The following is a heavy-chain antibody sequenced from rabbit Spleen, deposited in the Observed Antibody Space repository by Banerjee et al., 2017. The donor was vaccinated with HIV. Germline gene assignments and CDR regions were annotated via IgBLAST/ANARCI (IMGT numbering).Heavy chain of an antibody. D-gene: IGHD5-1*01. J-gene: IGHJ4*01. CDR1: GIDFSNYYY. CDR2: IYSSSGSA. V-gene: IGHV1S43*01. Sequence: QEQLEESGGGLVKPGGTLTLTCKASGIDFSNYYYMCWVRQAPGKGLELIAWIYSSSGSAWYASWAKGRFIMSRPSSTTVTLQMTSLTVADTATYFCARDLVAAIGWNFSLWGPGTLVTVS. CDR3: ARDLVAAIGWNFSL.